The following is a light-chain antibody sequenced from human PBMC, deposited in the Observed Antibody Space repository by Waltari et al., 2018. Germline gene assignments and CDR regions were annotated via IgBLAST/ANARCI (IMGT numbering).Light chain of an antibody. CDR2: ATS. Sequence: DTLLKQSPGTLSLSPGERATLSCRTSQTISSSHLAWYQQKPGQAPRLLMYATSSRATGVPDRFSGSGSGTDFTLTISRLEPEDFAVYYCQHYGTSSPVSFGQGTKLEIK. CDR1: QTISSSH. V-gene: IGKV3-20*01. CDR3: QHYGTSSPVS. J-gene: IGKJ2*03.